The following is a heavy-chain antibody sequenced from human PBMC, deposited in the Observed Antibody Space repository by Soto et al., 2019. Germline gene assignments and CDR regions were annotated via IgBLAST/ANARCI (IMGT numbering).Heavy chain of an antibody. J-gene: IGHJ4*02. CDR2: ISYDGRNK. D-gene: IGHD2-21*01. CDR1: GFTFSSYA. CDR3: ATEDRHSKRVFDY. Sequence: QVQLVESGGGVVQPGRSLRLSCAASGFTFSSYAMHWVRQAPGKGLEWVAVISYDGRNKYYADSVKGRFTISRDNSKNTLYLQMNSLRAEDTAVYYRATEDRHSKRVFDYCGQVTLVTVSS. V-gene: IGHV3-30*14.